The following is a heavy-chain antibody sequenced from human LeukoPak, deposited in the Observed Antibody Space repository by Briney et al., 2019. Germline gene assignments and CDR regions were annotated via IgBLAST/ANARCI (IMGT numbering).Heavy chain of an antibody. Sequence: SETLSLTCTVSGGSISSYYWGWIRQPPGKGLEWIGEINHSGSTNYNPSLKSRVTISVDTSKNQFSLKLSSVTAADTAVYYCARGGRWLQLPFDYWGQGTLVTVSS. J-gene: IGHJ4*02. V-gene: IGHV4-34*01. D-gene: IGHD5-12*01. CDR2: INHSGST. CDR3: ARGGRWLQLPFDY. CDR1: GGSISSYY.